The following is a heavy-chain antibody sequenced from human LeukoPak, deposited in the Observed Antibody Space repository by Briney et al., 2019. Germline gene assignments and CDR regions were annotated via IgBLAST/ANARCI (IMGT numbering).Heavy chain of an antibody. CDR2: ISYDGSNK. D-gene: IGHD5-18*01. CDR3: ARDIGNSYGSDY. J-gene: IGHJ4*02. Sequence: PGGSLRLSCAASGFTFTTYWMHWVRQAPGKGLEWVAVISYDGSNKYYADSVKGRFTISRDNSKNTLYLQMNSLRAEDTAVYYCARDIGNSYGSDYWGQGTLVTVSS. CDR1: GFTFTTYW. V-gene: IGHV3-30*03.